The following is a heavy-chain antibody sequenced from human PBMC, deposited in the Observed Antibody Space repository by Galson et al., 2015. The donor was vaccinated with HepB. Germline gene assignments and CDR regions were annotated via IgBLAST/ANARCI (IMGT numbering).Heavy chain of an antibody. V-gene: IGHV4-59*01. CDR3: ARVPGGFDFWSGYYPYGMDV. CDR2: IYYSGST. Sequence: LSLTCTVSGVSISSNYWSWIRQPPGKGLEWIGYIYYSGSTNYNPSLNSRVTISLDTSKNQFSLKLSSVTAADTAVYYCARVPGGFDFWSGYYPYGMDVWGQGTTVTVSS. D-gene: IGHD3-3*01. CDR1: GVSISSNY. J-gene: IGHJ6*02.